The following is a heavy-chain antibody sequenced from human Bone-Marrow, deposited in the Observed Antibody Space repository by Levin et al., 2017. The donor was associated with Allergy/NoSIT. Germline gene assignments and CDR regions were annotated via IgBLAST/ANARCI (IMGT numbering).Heavy chain of an antibody. V-gene: IGHV3-72*01. CDR2: IRNKANSYTT. Sequence: LSLTCAASGFTFSDPYMDWVRQAPGKGLEWVGRIRNKANSYTTEYAASVKGRFTVSRDDSENSLFLQMNSLKTEDTAVYYCARAVSSSSGIGIDYWGQGTLVTVSS. CDR1: GFTFSDPY. CDR3: ARAVSSSSGIGIDY. J-gene: IGHJ4*02. D-gene: IGHD6-13*01.